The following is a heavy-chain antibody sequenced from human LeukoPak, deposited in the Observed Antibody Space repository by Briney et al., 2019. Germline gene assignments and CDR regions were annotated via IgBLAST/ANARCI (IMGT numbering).Heavy chain of an antibody. J-gene: IGHJ4*02. CDR1: GGSFSGYY. D-gene: IGHD6-13*01. CDR2: INHSGST. Sequence: SETLSLTCAVYGGSFSGYYWSWIRQPPGKGLEWIGEINHSGSTNYNPSLKSRVTISVDTSKNQFSLKLSSVTAADTAVYYCALPGYSSSWYRPFDYWGQGTLVTVSS. V-gene: IGHV4-34*01. CDR3: ALPGYSSSWYRPFDY.